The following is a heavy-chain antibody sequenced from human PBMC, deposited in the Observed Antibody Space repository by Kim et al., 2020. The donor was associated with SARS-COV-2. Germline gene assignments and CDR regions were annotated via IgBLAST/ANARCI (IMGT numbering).Heavy chain of an antibody. CDR3: ARHSHKATYYFDY. J-gene: IGHJ4*02. V-gene: IGHV4-39*01. Sequence: YNPSLKSRVTISVDTSKNQFSLKLSSVTAADTAVYYCARHSHKATYYFDYWGQGTLVTVSS.